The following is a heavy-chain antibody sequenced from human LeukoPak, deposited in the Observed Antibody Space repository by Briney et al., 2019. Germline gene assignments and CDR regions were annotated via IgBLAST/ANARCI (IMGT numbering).Heavy chain of an antibody. CDR3: ARPGLRGCSYGIDF. CDR2: ISIGGTTI. Sequence: GGSLRLSCAASGFTFSDYYMSWIRQAPGKGLEWVSYISIGGTTIYYADSVKGRFTLSRDNAKNSLYLQMNSLRAEDTAVYYCARPGLRGCSYGIDFWGQGTLVTVSS. J-gene: IGHJ4*02. D-gene: IGHD5-18*01. CDR1: GFTFSDYY. V-gene: IGHV3-11*01.